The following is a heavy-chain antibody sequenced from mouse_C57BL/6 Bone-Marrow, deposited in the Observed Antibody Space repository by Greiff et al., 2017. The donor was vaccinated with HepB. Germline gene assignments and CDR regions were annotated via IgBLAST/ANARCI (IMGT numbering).Heavy chain of an antibody. CDR1: GYTFTSYG. V-gene: IGHV1-81*01. Sequence: VKLQESGAELARPGASVKLSCKASGYTFTSYGISWVKQRTGQGLEWIGEIYPRSGNTYYNEKFKGKATLTADKSSSTAYMELRSLTSEDSAVYFCARSHYGSSYGNYWGQGNTLTVSS. CDR3: ARSHYGSSYGNY. J-gene: IGHJ2*01. D-gene: IGHD1-1*01. CDR2: IYPRSGNT.